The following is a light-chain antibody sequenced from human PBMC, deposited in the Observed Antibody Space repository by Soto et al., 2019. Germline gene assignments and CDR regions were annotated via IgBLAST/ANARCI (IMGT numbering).Light chain of an antibody. CDR3: QQLNIFPPLFT. Sequence: DIQLTQSPFFLSASVGDRVTITCRASQDIRSYLAWYQQRPGKAPELLIYGASTLRTGVASRFSGSGSGTEFTLTISSLQPEDFATYFCQQLNIFPPLFTFGPGTKVDI. J-gene: IGKJ3*01. CDR2: GAS. CDR1: QDIRSY. V-gene: IGKV1-9*01.